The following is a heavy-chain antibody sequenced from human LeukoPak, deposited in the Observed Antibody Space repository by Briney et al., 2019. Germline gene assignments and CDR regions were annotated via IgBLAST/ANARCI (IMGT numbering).Heavy chain of an antibody. CDR1: GFTFSNAW. D-gene: IGHD6-19*01. Sequence: GRSLRLSCAASGFTFSNAWMSWVRQAPGKGLEWVGRIKSKTDGGTTDYAAPVKGRFTISRDDSINTLYLQMNSLKTEDTAVYYCTPDQSLVTTFGYWGRGPLVPLPT. CDR2: IKSKTDGGTT. V-gene: IGHV3-15*01. J-gene: IGHJ4*02. CDR3: TPDQSLVTTFGY.